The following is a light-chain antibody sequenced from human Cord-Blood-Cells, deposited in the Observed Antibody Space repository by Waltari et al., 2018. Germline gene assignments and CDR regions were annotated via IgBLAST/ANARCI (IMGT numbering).Light chain of an antibody. CDR3: AAWDDSLNGRV. Sequence: QSVLTQPPSASGTPGQRVTISCSGSSSNIGSNTVNWYQQLPGTAPKLLIDSNNRRPSGVPDRFSGSKSGTSASLAISGLQSEDEADYYCAAWDDSLNGRVFGGGTKLTVL. V-gene: IGLV1-44*01. CDR2: SNN. CDR1: SSNIGSNT. J-gene: IGLJ3*02.